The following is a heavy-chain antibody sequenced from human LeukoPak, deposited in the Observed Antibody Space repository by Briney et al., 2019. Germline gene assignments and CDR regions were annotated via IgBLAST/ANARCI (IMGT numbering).Heavy chain of an antibody. CDR1: GGSLGSYH. Sequence: PSETLSLTCTVSGGSLGSYHWSWIRQSPGRGLEWIGYVSYTGISDYNPSLKSRDTISIDTSKNQFSLKLSSMTAADTAVYYCASSKGYYDFWSGPLYFDYWGQGTLVTVSS. V-gene: IGHV4-59*01. D-gene: IGHD3-3*01. CDR2: VSYTGIS. CDR3: ASSKGYYDFWSGPLYFDY. J-gene: IGHJ4*02.